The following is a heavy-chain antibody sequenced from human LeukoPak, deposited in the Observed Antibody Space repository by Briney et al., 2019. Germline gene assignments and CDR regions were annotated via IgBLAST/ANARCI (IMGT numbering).Heavy chain of an antibody. J-gene: IGHJ6*02. Sequence: GGSLRLSCAASGFTFSSYGMHWVRQAPGKGLEWVAVIWYDGSNKYYADSVKGRFTISRDNSKNTLYLQMNSLRAEDTAVYYFARDPSYRLFGVVSDYYYGMDVWGQGTTVTVSS. V-gene: IGHV3-33*01. D-gene: IGHD3-3*01. CDR1: GFTFSSYG. CDR2: IWYDGSNK. CDR3: ARDPSYRLFGVVSDYYYGMDV.